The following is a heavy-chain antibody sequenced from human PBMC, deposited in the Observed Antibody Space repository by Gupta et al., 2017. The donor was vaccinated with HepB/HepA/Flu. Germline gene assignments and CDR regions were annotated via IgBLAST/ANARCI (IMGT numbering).Heavy chain of an antibody. CDR2: IKYSGKS. D-gene: IGHD6-19*01. CDR3: AREVNVAATTDAFDI. Sequence: QVQLQESGPGLVKPSQTLSLACTVSGGSVNNKNYFWSWIRQRPAMGLEWIGYIKYSGKSFYNPSLNSRVTISLDTFENQFSLRLSSVTAADTAVYYCAREVNVAATTDAFDIWGQGTMVTVSS. J-gene: IGHJ3*02. V-gene: IGHV4-31*03. CDR1: GGSVNNKNYF.